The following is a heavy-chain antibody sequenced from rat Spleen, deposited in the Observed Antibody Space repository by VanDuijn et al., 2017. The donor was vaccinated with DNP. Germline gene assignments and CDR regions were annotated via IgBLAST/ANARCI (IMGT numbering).Heavy chain of an antibody. CDR2: ISPSGGST. CDR1: GFTFSNYG. D-gene: IGHD1-1*01. V-gene: IGHV5-19*01. Sequence: EVQLVESGGGLVQPGRSLKLSCAASGFTFSNYGMHWIRQAPTKGLEWVASISPSGGSTYYRDSVKGRFTISRDNAKSTLYLQMDSLRSEDTATYYCATHSSFITTVVRDYWGQGVMVTVSS. CDR3: ATHSSFITTVVRDY. J-gene: IGHJ2*01.